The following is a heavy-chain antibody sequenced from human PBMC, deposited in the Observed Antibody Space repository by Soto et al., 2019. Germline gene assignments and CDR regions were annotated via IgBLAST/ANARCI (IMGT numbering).Heavy chain of an antibody. CDR1: GYPVTAYY. CDR3: ARGGGVGVAGSAAFDM. CDR2: INPATGAA. Sequence: QLHLVQSGAVVKKPGASVTVSCSASGYPVTAYYMHWVRQAPGRGLEWMGGINPATGAAKYTQTFPGRGTMARDTATSTVFMELSGLTSEDTAVFYWARGGGVGVAGSAAFDMRGQGTLVTVSS. V-gene: IGHV1-2*02. J-gene: IGHJ3*02. D-gene: IGHD3-3*01.